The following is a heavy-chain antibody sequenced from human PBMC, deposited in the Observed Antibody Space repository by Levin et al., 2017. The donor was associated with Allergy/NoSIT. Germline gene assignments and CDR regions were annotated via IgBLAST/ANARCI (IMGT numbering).Heavy chain of an antibody. CDR3: ARYNQYYYVSSGYPVIDY. J-gene: IGHJ4*02. V-gene: IGHV2-5*01. CDR1: GFSLSTSGGG. D-gene: IGHD3-22*01. Sequence: SGPTLVKPTQTLTLTCTFSGFSLSTSGGGVGWIRQPPGKALEWLALIYWNDDKRHSPSLKSRLTITKDTSKNHVDLTRTNMDPVDTATYYCARYNQYYYVSSGYPVIDYWGQGTLVTVSS. CDR2: IYWNDDK.